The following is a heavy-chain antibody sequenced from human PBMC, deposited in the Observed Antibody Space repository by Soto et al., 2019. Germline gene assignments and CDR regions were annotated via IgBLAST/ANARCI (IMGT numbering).Heavy chain of an antibody. CDR1: GGSFNSYT. CDR3: ARDKALMNAAINMAY. Sequence: QVQLVQSGAEVKKPGSSVRVSCKASGGSFNSYTFNWVRQAPGQGLEWMGRIIPFANIANYAQAFEDRVTISADSSATTVYMELRSLTSDDTAVYYCARDKALMNAAINMAYWGQGTLVTVSS. J-gene: IGHJ4*01. CDR2: IIPFANIA. V-gene: IGHV1-69*08. D-gene: IGHD3-10*01.